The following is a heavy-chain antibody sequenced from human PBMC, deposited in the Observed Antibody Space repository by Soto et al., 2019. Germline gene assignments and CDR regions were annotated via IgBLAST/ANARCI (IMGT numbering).Heavy chain of an antibody. D-gene: IGHD5-12*01. V-gene: IGHV1-2*02. Sequence: ASVKVSCKASGYTFTAFSIHWVRQATGQGLEWMGWINPTNGVTHYVQRFQGRVTMTRDTSVTRVYMDLSRLTYDDTALYYCARGNSGDDDEFDYWGQGALFSISS. J-gene: IGHJ4*01. CDR1: GYTFTAFS. CDR3: ARGNSGDDDEFDY. CDR2: INPTNGVT.